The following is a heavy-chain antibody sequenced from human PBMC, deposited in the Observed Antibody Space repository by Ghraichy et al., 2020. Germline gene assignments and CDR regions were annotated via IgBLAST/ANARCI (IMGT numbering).Heavy chain of an antibody. CDR2: IDYDGST. J-gene: IGHJ4*02. CDR1: GGSISGYY. Sequence: SETLSLTCAVSGGSISGYYWSWIRQPPGKGLEWVGEIDYDGSTNYNPSLKSRVTISVDTSKNPFSLKLSSVTAADTAVYYCAREVCNGGVCYTKSSLFDYWGQGTLVTVSS. CDR3: AREVCNGGVCYTKSSLFDY. V-gene: IGHV4-34*01. D-gene: IGHD2-8*02.